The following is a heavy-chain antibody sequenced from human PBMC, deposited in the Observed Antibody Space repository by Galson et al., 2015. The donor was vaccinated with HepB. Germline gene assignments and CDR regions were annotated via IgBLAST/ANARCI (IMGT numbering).Heavy chain of an antibody. CDR1: GFTFDDYT. Sequence: SLRLSCAASGFTFDDYTMHWVRQAPGKGLEWVSLISWDGGSKYYADSVKGRITISRDNSKNSLYLQMNSLRTEDTALYYCAKEGRYFDWSWYFDLWGRGTLVTVSS. V-gene: IGHV3-43*01. CDR3: AKEGRYFDWSWYFDL. J-gene: IGHJ2*01. D-gene: IGHD3-9*01. CDR2: ISWDGGSK.